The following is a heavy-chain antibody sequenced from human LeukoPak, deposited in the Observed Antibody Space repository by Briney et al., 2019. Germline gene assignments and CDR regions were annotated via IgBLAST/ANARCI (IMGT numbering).Heavy chain of an antibody. V-gene: IGHV1-69*04. CDR1: GGTFSSYA. CDR2: IIPILGIA. Sequence: SVKVSFKASGGTFSSYAISWVRQAPGQGLEWMGRIIPILGIANYAQKFQGRVTITADKSTSTAYMELSSLRSEDTAVYYCARDLYCSSTSCYPFDYWGQGTLVTVSS. CDR3: ARDLYCSSTSCYPFDY. J-gene: IGHJ4*02. D-gene: IGHD2-2*01.